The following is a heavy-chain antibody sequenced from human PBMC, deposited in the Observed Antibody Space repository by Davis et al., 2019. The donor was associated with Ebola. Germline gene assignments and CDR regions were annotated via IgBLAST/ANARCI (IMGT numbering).Heavy chain of an antibody. D-gene: IGHD1-26*01. CDR3: SRKGVGTTKNAFDI. V-gene: IGHV3-48*02. Sequence: PGGSLRLSCAASGFTLSAFGMNWIRQAPGKGPEWLAFIGQTGHTIYYADSVKGRFTISRDNAKNSLSLQINSLRDDDTAVYYCSRKGVGTTKNAFDIWGHGTLVTVSS. J-gene: IGHJ3*02. CDR1: GFTLSAFG. CDR2: IGQTGHTI.